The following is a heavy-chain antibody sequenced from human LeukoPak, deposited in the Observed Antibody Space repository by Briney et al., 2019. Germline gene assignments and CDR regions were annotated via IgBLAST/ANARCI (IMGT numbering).Heavy chain of an antibody. CDR3: ARDTREYYYDSSGYYYDY. D-gene: IGHD3-22*01. CDR2: IYTSGST. CDR1: GGSISSYY. V-gene: IGHV4-4*07. Sequence: TTSETLSLTCTVSGGSISSYYWSWIRQPAGKGLEWIGRIYTSGSTNYNPSLKSRVTMSVDTSKNQFSLKLSSVTAADTAVYYCARDTREYYYDSSGYYYDYWGQGTLVTVSS. J-gene: IGHJ4*02.